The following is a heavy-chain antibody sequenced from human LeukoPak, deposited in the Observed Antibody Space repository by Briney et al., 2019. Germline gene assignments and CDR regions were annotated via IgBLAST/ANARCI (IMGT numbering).Heavy chain of an antibody. D-gene: IGHD3-22*01. CDR3: ARRYSDTSGYYFDY. V-gene: IGHV5-51*01. Sequence: GESLKISCHGSGYXFTNNWICWVRQMPGKGLEWMGIIYPGDSDTRYSPSFQGQVTISADKSISTAYLQWTSLKASDTAMYYCARRYSDTSGYYFDYWGQGTLVTVSS. J-gene: IGHJ4*02. CDR1: GYXFTNNW. CDR2: IYPGDSDT.